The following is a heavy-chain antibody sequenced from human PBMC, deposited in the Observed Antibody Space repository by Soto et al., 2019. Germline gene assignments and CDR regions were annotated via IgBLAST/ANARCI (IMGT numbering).Heavy chain of an antibody. CDR2: IYYSGST. J-gene: IGHJ5*02. CDR1: GGSISSYY. D-gene: IGHD6-19*01. CDR3: ARDFRIAVAGEEANWFDP. V-gene: IGHV4-59*01. Sequence: SETLSLTCTVSGGSISSYYWSWIRQPPGKGLEWIGYIYYSGSTNYNPSLKSRVTISVDTSKNQFSLKLSSVTAADTAVYYCARDFRIAVAGEEANWFDPWGQGTLVTVSS.